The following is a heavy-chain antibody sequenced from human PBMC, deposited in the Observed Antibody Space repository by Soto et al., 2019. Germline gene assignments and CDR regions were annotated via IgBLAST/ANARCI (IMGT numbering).Heavy chain of an antibody. D-gene: IGHD4-17*01. Sequence: QVQLVQSGAEVKKPGASVKVSCKASGYTFTSYAMHWVRQAPGQRLEWMGWINAGNGNTKYSQKFQGRVTIIRDTSASTAYMELSSLRSEDTAVYYCARTVGYYYGMDVWGQGTTVTASS. CDR3: ARTVGYYYGMDV. V-gene: IGHV1-3*01. CDR1: GYTFTSYA. CDR2: INAGNGNT. J-gene: IGHJ6*02.